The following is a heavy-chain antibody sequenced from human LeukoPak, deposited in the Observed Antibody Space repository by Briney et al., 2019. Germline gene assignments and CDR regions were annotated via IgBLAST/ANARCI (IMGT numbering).Heavy chain of an antibody. CDR3: AIAAGVVIARNRPIDY. CDR1: GFTVSSNY. J-gene: IGHJ4*02. Sequence: GGSLRLSCAASGFTVSSNYMSWVRQAPGKGLEWVSVIYSGGSTYYADSVKGRFTISRDNSKNTLYLQMNSLRAEDTAVYYCAIAAGVVIARNRPIDYWGQGTLVTVSS. D-gene: IGHD2-21*01. V-gene: IGHV3-53*01. CDR2: IYSGGST.